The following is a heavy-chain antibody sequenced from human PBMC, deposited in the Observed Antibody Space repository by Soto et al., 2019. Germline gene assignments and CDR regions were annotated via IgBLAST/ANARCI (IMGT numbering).Heavy chain of an antibody. J-gene: IGHJ4*02. D-gene: IGHD7-27*01. V-gene: IGHV4-39*01. CDR3: ARRRTGAPFDY. Sequence: QLQLQESGPGLVKPSETLSLTCTVSGGSISSSSYYWGWIRQPPGKGLEWIGSVYYSGSTYYNPSLKGRVTISVDTSKNQFSLKLSSVTAADTAVYYCARRRTGAPFDYWGQGTLVTVSS. CDR1: GGSISSSSYY. CDR2: VYYSGST.